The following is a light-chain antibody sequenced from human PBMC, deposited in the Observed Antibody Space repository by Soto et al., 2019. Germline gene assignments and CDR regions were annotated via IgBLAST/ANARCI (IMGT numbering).Light chain of an antibody. J-gene: IGKJ5*01. CDR2: DAS. Sequence: EIVMTQSPATLSVSPGERATLSFSASQSVISNLALYQQKPGQAPRLLIYDASTRATVIPARFSGSGSGTEFTLTISSLQSEDFAVYYCQQYNDWRPITFGQGTRLEIK. V-gene: IGKV3-15*01. CDR3: QQYNDWRPIT. CDR1: QSVISN.